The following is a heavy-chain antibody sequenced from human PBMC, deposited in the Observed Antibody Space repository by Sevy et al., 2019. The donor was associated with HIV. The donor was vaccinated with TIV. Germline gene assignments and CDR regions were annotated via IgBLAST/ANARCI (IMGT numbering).Heavy chain of an antibody. Sequence: SETLSLTCTVSGGSISSGGYYWSWIRQHPGKGLEWIGYIYYSGSTYYNPSLKSRVTISVDTSKNQFSLKLSSVTAADTAVYYCARDRHRAGYSGMDVWGQGTTVTVSS. D-gene: IGHD3-10*01. V-gene: IGHV4-31*03. J-gene: IGHJ6*02. CDR1: GGSISSGGYY. CDR3: ARDRHRAGYSGMDV. CDR2: IYYSGST.